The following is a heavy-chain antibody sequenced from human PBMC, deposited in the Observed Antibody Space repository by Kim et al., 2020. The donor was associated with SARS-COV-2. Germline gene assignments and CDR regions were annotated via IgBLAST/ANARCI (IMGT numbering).Heavy chain of an antibody. D-gene: IGHD4-17*01. CDR3: AVSTGVGFYFNY. CDR1: GFIFRNYA. V-gene: IGHV3-23*01. J-gene: IGHJ4*02. Sequence: GGSLRLSCAASGFIFRNYAMTWVRQAPGKGLEWVSSISAGGTDHADSIKGRFTISRDDSKNTLYLQMNSLRGDDTAIYFCAVSTGVGFYFNYWGQGTLATVSA. CDR2: ISAGGT.